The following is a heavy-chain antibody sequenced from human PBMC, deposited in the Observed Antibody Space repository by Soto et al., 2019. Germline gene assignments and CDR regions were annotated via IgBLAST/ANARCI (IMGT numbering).Heavy chain of an antibody. V-gene: IGHV1-69*01. Sequence: QVQLVQSGAEVKKPGSSVKVSCKASGGTFSSYAISWVRQAPGQGLEWMGGIIPIFGTANYAQKFQGRVTITADESTRTAYMELSSLRSEDTAVYYCARSNPRIAVGPPLYYYGMDVWGQGTTVTVSS. CDR3: ARSNPRIAVGPPLYYYGMDV. J-gene: IGHJ6*02. CDR1: GGTFSSYA. CDR2: IIPIFGTA. D-gene: IGHD6-19*01.